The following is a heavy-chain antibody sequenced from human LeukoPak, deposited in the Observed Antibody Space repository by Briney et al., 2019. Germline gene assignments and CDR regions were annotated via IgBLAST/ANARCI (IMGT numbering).Heavy chain of an antibody. CDR1: GYTFTSYG. Sequence: ASVKVTCKASGYTFTSYGISWVRRAPGQGLEWMGWISAYNGNTNYAQKLQGRVTMTTDTSTSTAYMELRSLRSDDTAVYYCARDFDYGSGSYRRMPHDYWGQGTLVTVSS. V-gene: IGHV1-18*01. J-gene: IGHJ4*02. CDR3: ARDFDYGSGSYRRMPHDY. CDR2: ISAYNGNT. D-gene: IGHD3-10*01.